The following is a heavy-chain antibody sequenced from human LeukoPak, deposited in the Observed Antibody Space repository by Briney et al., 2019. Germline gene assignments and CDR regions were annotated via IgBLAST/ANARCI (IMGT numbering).Heavy chain of an antibody. CDR2: IWNDGSNK. D-gene: IGHD3-22*01. Sequence: GGSLRLSCAASGFTFSSFGMHWVRQAPGRGLEWVAVIWNDGSNKYYADSVKGRSTISRDNSKNTLYLQMNSLRAEDTAVYYCARNGLGDSSGYYIDYWGQGTQVTVSS. J-gene: IGHJ4*02. CDR3: ARNGLGDSSGYYIDY. V-gene: IGHV3-33*01. CDR1: GFTFSSFG.